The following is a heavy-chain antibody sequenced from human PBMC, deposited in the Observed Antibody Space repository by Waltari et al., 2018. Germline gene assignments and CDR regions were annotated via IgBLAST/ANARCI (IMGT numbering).Heavy chain of an antibody. D-gene: IGHD6-6*01. V-gene: IGHV3-23*03. J-gene: IGHJ4*02. CDR3: AKSGGIAARPPFDY. Sequence: EVQLLGSGGGLVQPGGSLRLSCAASGFTFSSSAMSWGRQAPGKGLEWVSVIYSGGSSTYYADSVKGRFTISRDNSKNTLYLQMNSLRAEDTAVYYCAKSGGIAARPPFDYWGQGTLVTVSS. CDR2: IYSGGSST. CDR1: GFTFSSSA.